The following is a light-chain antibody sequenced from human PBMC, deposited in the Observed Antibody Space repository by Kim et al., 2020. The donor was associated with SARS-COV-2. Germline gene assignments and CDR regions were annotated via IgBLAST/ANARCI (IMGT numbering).Light chain of an antibody. Sequence: SYELTQPPSVSVSPGQTASITCSGDKLGDKYACWYQQKPGQSPVLVIYQDSKRPSGIPERLSGSNSGNTATLTISGTQAMDEADYYCQAWDSSTGVFGGGTQRTVL. CDR1: KLGDKY. CDR3: QAWDSSTGV. CDR2: QDS. V-gene: IGLV3-1*01. J-gene: IGLJ3*02.